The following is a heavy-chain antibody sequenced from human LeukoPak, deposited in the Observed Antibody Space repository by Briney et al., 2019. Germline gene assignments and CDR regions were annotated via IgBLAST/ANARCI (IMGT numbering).Heavy chain of an antibody. CDR2: INPNSGGT. CDR3: ARDRRVGYCSSTSCLNWFDP. V-gene: IGHV1-2*02. Sequence: ASVKVSCKASGYTFTGYYMHWVRQAPGQGLEWMGWINPNSGGTNYAQKFQGRDTMTRDTSISTAYMELSRLRSDDTAVYYCARDRRVGYCSSTSCLNWFDPWGQGTLVTVSS. CDR1: GYTFTGYY. J-gene: IGHJ5*02. D-gene: IGHD2-2*01.